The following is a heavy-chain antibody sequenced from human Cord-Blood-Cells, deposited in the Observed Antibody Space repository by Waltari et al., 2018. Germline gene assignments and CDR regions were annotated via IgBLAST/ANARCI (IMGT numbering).Heavy chain of an antibody. Sequence: SGYTFTSYDINWVRQATGQGLEWMGWMNPNSGNTGYAQKFQGRVTITRNTSISTAYMELSSLRSEDTAVYYCARGASGYDYYYYYYMDVWGKGTTVTVSS. CDR1: GYTFTSYD. V-gene: IGHV1-8*03. J-gene: IGHJ6*03. CDR3: ARGASGYDYYYYYYMDV. CDR2: MNPNSGNT. D-gene: IGHD5-12*01.